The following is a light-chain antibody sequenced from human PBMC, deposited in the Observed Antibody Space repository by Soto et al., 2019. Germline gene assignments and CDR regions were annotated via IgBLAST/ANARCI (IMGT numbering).Light chain of an antibody. V-gene: IGLV2-14*03. CDR3: SSFTTSTAFVV. J-gene: IGLJ2*01. CDR1: SSDITYYNY. CDR2: DVT. Sequence: QSVLTQPASVSGSPGQSITISCTGTSSDITYYNYVSWYQQHPGKAPKLMIYDVTNRPSGVSNRFSGSKSGNTASLTISGLQAEEEAYYYCSSFTTSTAFVVFGGGTKLTVL.